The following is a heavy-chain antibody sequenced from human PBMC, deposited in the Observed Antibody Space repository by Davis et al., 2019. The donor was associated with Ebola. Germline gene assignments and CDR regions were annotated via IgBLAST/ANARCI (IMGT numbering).Heavy chain of an antibody. CDR3: ASGNYYGSGIGAFDI. J-gene: IGHJ3*02. CDR1: GGSISSGSYY. Sequence: PSETLSLTCTVSGGSISSGSYYWSWIRQPAGKGLEWIGHIYTSGSTNYNPSLKSRVTISVDTSKNQFSLKLSSVTAADTAVYYCASGNYYGSGIGAFDIWGQGTMVTVSS. V-gene: IGHV4-61*09. CDR2: IYTSGST. D-gene: IGHD3-10*01.